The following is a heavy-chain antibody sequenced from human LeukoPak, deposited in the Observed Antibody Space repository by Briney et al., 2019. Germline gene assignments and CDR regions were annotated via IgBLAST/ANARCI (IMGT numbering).Heavy chain of an antibody. CDR1: GGSFSGYY. V-gene: IGHV4-34*01. J-gene: IGHJ3*02. D-gene: IGHD4/OR15-4a*01. Sequence: PSETLSLTCAVYGGSFSGYYWSWIRQPPGKGLEWIGEINHSGSTNYNPSLKSRVTISVDTSKNQFSLKLSSVTAAETAVYYCAREYGGNRGDAFDIWGQGTMVTVSS. CDR2: INHSGST. CDR3: AREYGGNRGDAFDI.